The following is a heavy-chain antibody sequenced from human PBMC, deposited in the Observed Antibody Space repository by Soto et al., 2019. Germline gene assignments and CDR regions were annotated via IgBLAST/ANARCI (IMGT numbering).Heavy chain of an antibody. V-gene: IGHV1-18*01. CDR2: INVYNGRT. CDR1: GYTFTNYG. J-gene: IGHJ4*02. CDR3: ARGPDPTYFDY. Sequence: QVQLVQSGGEVAKPGASVKVSCKASGYTFTNYGINWVRQAPGLGLEWMGWINVYNGRTNYAQKFQARLTMTTDTPTNSVYMELRSLRSDDTAVYYCARGPDPTYFDYWGQGTLVIVSS.